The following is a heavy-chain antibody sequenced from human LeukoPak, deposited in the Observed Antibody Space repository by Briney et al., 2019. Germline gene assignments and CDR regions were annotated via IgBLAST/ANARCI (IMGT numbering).Heavy chain of an antibody. J-gene: IGHJ4*02. CDR3: AKSYGSGSYYNAAWGY. D-gene: IGHD3-10*01. V-gene: IGHV3-23*01. CDR2: ISGSGGST. Sequence: GGSLRLSCAASGFTFSSYSMNWVRQAPGKGLEWVSAISGSGGSTYYADSVKGRFTISRDNSKNTLYLQMNSLRAEDTAVYYCAKSYGSGSYYNAAWGYWGQGTLVTVSS. CDR1: GFTFSSYS.